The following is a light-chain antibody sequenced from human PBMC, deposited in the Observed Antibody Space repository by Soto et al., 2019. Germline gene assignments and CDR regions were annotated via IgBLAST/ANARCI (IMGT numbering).Light chain of an antibody. CDR1: QSISSW. CDR2: DAS. Sequence: IQMTQSPSTLSASIGDTVTITCRASQSISSWLAWYQQKPGKAPKLLIYDASSLESGVPSRFSGSGSGTEFTLTISSLQPDDFATYYCQQYNSYSWTFGQGTKVDI. V-gene: IGKV1-5*01. J-gene: IGKJ1*01. CDR3: QQYNSYSWT.